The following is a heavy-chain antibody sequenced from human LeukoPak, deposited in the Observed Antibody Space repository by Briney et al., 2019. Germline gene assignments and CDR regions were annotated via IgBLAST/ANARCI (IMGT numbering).Heavy chain of an antibody. CDR3: ARELWLIFDI. V-gene: IGHV1-2*02. Sequence: ASVKVSCVASGYTFTGGYMHWVRQAPGQGLEWMGWINPYSGGTNQVQKSQGRVTITRDTSISTAYMELSRLRSDDTAVYYCARELWLIFDIWGQGTMVTVCS. CDR1: GYTFTGGY. CDR2: INPYSGGT. J-gene: IGHJ3*02. D-gene: IGHD5-18*01.